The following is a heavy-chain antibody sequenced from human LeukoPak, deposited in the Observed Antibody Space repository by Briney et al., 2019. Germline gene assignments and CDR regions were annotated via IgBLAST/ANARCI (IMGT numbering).Heavy chain of an antibody. V-gene: IGHV3-48*04. D-gene: IGHD3-10*01. CDR1: GFSFCSYS. Sequence: GGSLRLSCGASGFSFCSYSMNWVRQAPGKGLEWVSYISPTGSTIYYADSVKGRFTISRDNAKKSLYLQMNSLRAEDTAVYYCARGSMVRGVIGAFDIWGQGTMVTVSS. CDR3: ARGSMVRGVIGAFDI. CDR2: ISPTGSTI. J-gene: IGHJ3*02.